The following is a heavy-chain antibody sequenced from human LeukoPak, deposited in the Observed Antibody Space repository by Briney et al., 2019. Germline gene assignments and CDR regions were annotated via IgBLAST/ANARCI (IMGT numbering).Heavy chain of an antibody. CDR2: INSDGSST. V-gene: IGHV3-74*01. CDR3: ARSEYSSTWYGDSYYYYMDV. D-gene: IGHD6-13*01. J-gene: IGHJ6*03. Sequence: GGSLRLSCAASGFTFSPFCMHWVRQAPGKGLVWVSRINSDGSSTVFADSVKGRFTISRDNAKNTLYLQMNSLRADDTAVYYCARSEYSSTWYGDSYYYYMDVWGKGTTVTVSS. CDR1: GFTFSPFC.